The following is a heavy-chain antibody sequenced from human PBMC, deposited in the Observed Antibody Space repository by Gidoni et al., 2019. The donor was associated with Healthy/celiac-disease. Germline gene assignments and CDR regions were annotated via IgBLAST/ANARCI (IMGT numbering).Heavy chain of an antibody. CDR3: AKEAGGLRIAVAGPII. CDR1: GFTFRSYA. CDR2: ISGSGGST. Sequence: EVQLLESGGGLVQPGASLRLSCAASGFTFRSYAMSWVRQAPGQGLAGVSAISGSGGSTYYADSVKGRFTISRDNSKNTLYLQMNSLRAEDTAVYYCAKEAGGLRIAVAGPIIWGQGTLVTVSS. D-gene: IGHD6-19*01. J-gene: IGHJ4*02. V-gene: IGHV3-23*01.